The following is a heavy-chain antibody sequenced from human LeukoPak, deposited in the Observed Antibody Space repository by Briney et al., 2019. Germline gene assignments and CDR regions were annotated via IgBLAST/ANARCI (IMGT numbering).Heavy chain of an antibody. CDR3: AREYSSSSGRAFDF. D-gene: IGHD6-6*01. CDR2: ISGSGGST. Sequence: HTGGSLRLPCAASGFTISSYAMSWVRQAPGKGLEWVSAISGSGGSTYYADSVKGRFTISRDNSKSSLYLQMNSLRAEDTALYYCAREYSSSSGRAFDFWGQGTMVTVSS. V-gene: IGHV3-23*01. J-gene: IGHJ3*01. CDR1: GFTISSYA.